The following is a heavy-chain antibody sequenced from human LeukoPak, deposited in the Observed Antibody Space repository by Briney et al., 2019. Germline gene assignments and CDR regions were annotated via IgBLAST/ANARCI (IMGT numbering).Heavy chain of an antibody. Sequence: SETLSLTCTVSGGTISSYYWSWIRQPPGKGLEWIGYIYYSGSTNYNPSLKSRVTISVDTSKNQFSLKLSSVTAADTAVYYCARARRWLQSGVDYWGQGTLVTVSS. J-gene: IGHJ4*02. CDR1: GGTISSYY. CDR3: ARARRWLQSGVDY. V-gene: IGHV4-59*01. CDR2: IYYSGST. D-gene: IGHD5-24*01.